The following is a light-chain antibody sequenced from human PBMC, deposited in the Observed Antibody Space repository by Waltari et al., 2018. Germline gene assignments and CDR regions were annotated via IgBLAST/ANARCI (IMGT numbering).Light chain of an antibody. V-gene: IGLV2-14*03. CDR1: NTDIGGHVY. CDR2: DVT. Sequence: QSAVTQPASVSGSPGQSITFSCSGTNTDIGGHVYVSWYQQHPGKAPRLLIFDVTERPSGVSPRFSGSRTGNTASLTISGLQTDDEATYYCCAYTTSGTYVFGDGTEVTVL. CDR3: CAYTTSGTYV. J-gene: IGLJ1*01.